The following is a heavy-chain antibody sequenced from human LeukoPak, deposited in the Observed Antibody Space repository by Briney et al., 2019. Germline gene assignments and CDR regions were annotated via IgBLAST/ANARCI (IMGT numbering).Heavy chain of an antibody. CDR2: ISSSSSYI. CDR3: ARDVDDYYDSSGYDY. J-gene: IGHJ4*02. V-gene: IGHV3-21*01. CDR1: GGSISSYY. D-gene: IGHD3-22*01. Sequence: ETLSLTCTVSGGSISSYYWSWIRQPPGKGLEWVSSISSSSSYIYYADSVKGRFTISRDNAKNSLYLQMNSLRAEDTAVYYCARDVDDYYDSSGYDYWGQGTLVTVSS.